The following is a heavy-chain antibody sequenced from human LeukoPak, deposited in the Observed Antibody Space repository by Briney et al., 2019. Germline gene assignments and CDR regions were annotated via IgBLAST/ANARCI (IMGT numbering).Heavy chain of an antibody. V-gene: IGHV1-18*01. D-gene: IGHD4-17*01. CDR1: GYTFTSYG. CDR3: ARDRRRTTVTPSHY. CDR2: ISAYNGNT. J-gene: IGHJ4*02. Sequence: GASVKVSFKASGYTFTSYGISWVRQAPGQGLEWMGWISAYNGNTNYAQKLQGRVTMTTDTSTSTAYMELRSLRSDDTAVYYCARDRRRTTVTPSHYWGQGTLVTVSS.